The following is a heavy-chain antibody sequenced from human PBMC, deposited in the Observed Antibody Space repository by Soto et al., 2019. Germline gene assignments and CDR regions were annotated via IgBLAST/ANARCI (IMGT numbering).Heavy chain of an antibody. Sequence: EVQLVESGGGLVQPGGSLRLSCAASGFTFSDHYMDWVRQAPGKGLEGVGRARNRANSYTTEYAASVKGRFTISRDDSKHSLYLQMNSLKTADTAGYYCASLPGGWYQEAYWGQGTLVTLSS. CDR3: ASLPGGWYQEAY. J-gene: IGHJ4*02. V-gene: IGHV3-72*01. CDR2: ARNRANSYTT. D-gene: IGHD6-19*01. CDR1: GFTFSDHY.